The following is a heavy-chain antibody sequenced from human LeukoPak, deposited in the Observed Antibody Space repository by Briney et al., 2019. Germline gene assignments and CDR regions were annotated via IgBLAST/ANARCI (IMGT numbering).Heavy chain of an antibody. CDR1: GGSISSYY. J-gene: IGHJ4*02. D-gene: IGHD6-13*01. CDR3: ARRYSSSWYFDY. CDR2: IYDSGST. Sequence: SETLSLTCTVSGGSISSYYWSWIRQSPGKGLEWIGYIYDSGSTNYNPSLKSRVTISIDTSKNQFSLKLTSVTAADTAVYYCARRYSSSWYFDYWGQGTLFNVSS. V-gene: IGHV4-59*08.